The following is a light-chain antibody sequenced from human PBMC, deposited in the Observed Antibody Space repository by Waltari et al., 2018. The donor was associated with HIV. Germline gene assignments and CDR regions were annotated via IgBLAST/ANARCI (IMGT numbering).Light chain of an antibody. CDR2: LGS. Sequence: DIVMTQPPLSLPVTPGEPASISCRSSQSLLHSNGYNYLDWYLQKPGQSPQLLIYLGSNRASGVPYGFSGSGSGTDFTLKISRVEAEDVGVYYCMQALQTPLYSFGQGTKLEIK. CDR3: MQALQTPLYS. J-gene: IGKJ2*03. CDR1: QSLLHSNGYNY. V-gene: IGKV2-28*01.